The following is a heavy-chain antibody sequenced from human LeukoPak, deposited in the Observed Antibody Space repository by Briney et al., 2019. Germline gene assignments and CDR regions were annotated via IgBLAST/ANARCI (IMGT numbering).Heavy chain of an antibody. CDR3: TRGSIAYYYMDV. V-gene: IGHV4-4*07. CDR1: GGSISSYY. J-gene: IGHJ6*03. Sequence: SETLSLTCTVSGGSISSYYWSWIRQPAGKGLEWIGRIYTSGSTNYNPSLKSRVTISVDTSKNQFSLKLSSVTAAGTAVYYCTRGSIAYYYMDVWGKGTTVTISS. D-gene: IGHD3-22*01. CDR2: IYTSGST.